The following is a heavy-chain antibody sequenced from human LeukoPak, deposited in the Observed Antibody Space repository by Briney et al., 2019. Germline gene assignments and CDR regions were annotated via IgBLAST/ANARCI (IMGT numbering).Heavy chain of an antibody. V-gene: IGHV4-34*01. D-gene: IGHD1-26*01. CDR2: INHSGYT. CDR1: GGSFSGYY. Sequence: SETLSLTCALYGGSFSGYYWSWIRQSPGKGLEWIGQINHSGYTNYKPSLKSRVTMSVDTSKNQFSLKLISMTAADTAVYYCAGLGSRVLWGQGTLVTVSS. CDR3: AGLGSRVL. J-gene: IGHJ4*02.